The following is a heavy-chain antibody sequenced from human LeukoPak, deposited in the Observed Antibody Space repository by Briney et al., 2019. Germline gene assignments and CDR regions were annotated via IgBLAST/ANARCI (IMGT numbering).Heavy chain of an antibody. D-gene: IGHD6-6*01. CDR1: GFTFSSYA. J-gene: IGHJ4*02. Sequence: GRSLRLSCAASGFTFSSYAMHWVRQAPGKGLEWVAVISYDGSNKYYADSVKGRFTISRDNSKNTLYLQMNSLRAEDTAVYYCVKSSSSQYFDYWGQGTLVTVSS. CDR2: ISYDGSNK. CDR3: VKSSSSQYFDY. V-gene: IGHV3-30-3*01.